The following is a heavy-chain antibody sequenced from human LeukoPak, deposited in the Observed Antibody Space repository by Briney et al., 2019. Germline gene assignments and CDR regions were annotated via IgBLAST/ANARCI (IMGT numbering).Heavy chain of an antibody. D-gene: IGHD6-13*01. CDR1: GGSISSYY. CDR3: ASSWYVTFDY. CDR2: INHSGST. V-gene: IGHV4-34*01. Sequence: SETLSLTCTVSGGSISSYYWSWIRQPPGKGLEWIGEINHSGSTNYNPSLKSRVTISVDTSKNQFSLKLSSVTAADTAVYYCASSWYVTFDYWGQGTLVTVSS. J-gene: IGHJ4*02.